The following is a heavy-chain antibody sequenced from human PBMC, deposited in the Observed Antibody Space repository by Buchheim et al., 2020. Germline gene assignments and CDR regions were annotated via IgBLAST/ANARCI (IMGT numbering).Heavy chain of an antibody. CDR1: GYTFTSYD. CDR3: ARGAKYYDFWSGYYNYYYYGMDV. J-gene: IGHJ6*02. D-gene: IGHD3-3*01. CDR2: MNPNSGNT. V-gene: IGHV1-8*01. Sequence: QVQLVQSGAEVKKPGASVKVSCKASGYTFTSYDINWVRQATGQGLEWMGWMNPNSGNTGYAQKFQGRVTMTRNTSISTAYMELSSLRSEDTAVYYCARGAKYYDFWSGYYNYYYYGMDVWGQGTT.